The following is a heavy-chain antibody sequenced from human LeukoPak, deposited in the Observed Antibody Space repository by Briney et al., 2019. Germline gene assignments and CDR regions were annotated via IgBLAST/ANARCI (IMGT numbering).Heavy chain of an antibody. J-gene: IGHJ4*02. CDR1: GYSFTSYW. CDR2: IYPGDSDT. V-gene: IGHV5-51*01. Sequence: GESLKISCKGSGYSFTSYWIGWVRQMPGKGLEWMGIIYPGDSDTRYSPSFQGQVTISADKSISTAYLQWSSLKASDTAMYYCARHRGQRDYYDSSGYYVAPDYWGQGTLVTVSS. CDR3: ARHRGQRDYYDSSGYYVAPDY. D-gene: IGHD3-22*01.